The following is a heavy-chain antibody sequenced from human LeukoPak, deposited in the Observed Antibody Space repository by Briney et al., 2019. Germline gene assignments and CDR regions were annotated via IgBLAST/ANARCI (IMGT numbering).Heavy chain of an antibody. Sequence: GGSLRLSCAASGFSSDDYTMHWVRQAPGKGLEWVSLLTGDGGGEHYADSVRGRFTISRDNSKRSLYLQMSSLRTEDTALYYCVKDTGGYRGMDVWGQGATVTVSS. J-gene: IGHJ6*02. CDR3: VKDTGGYRGMDV. CDR2: LTGDGGGE. D-gene: IGHD4-23*01. CDR1: GFSSDDYT. V-gene: IGHV3-43*01.